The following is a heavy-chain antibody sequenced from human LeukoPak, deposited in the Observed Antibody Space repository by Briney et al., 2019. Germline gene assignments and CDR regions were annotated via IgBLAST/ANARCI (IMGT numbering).Heavy chain of an antibody. V-gene: IGHV1-69*06. CDR3: ARVGGSSGASDI. J-gene: IGHJ3*02. CDR1: GVAFMNYG. CDR2: IIPMSGTA. Sequence: SVKVSCKASGVAFMNYGITWVRQAPGQGFEWMGRIIPMSGTANYPQKFQGRVTIMADKSTNTVYMELRRLRSEDTAVYFCARVGGSSGASDIWGQGTMVIVSS. D-gene: IGHD5-12*01.